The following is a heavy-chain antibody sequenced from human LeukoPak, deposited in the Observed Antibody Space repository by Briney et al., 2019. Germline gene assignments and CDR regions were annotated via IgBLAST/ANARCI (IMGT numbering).Heavy chain of an antibody. J-gene: IGHJ6*02. V-gene: IGHV3-33*01. CDR3: ARNRPNYIMDV. Sequence: GGSLRLSCATSGFTFTDYGMHWVCQAPGKGLEWVAIIWNDGSNQYYADSVKGRFTISRDQSKNTLSLQMDSLRADDTAVYYCARNRPNYIMDVWGQGTTVTVSS. CDR1: GFTFTDYG. CDR2: IWNDGSNQ.